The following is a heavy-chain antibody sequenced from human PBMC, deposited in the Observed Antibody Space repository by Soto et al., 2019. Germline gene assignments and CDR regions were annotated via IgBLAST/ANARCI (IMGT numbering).Heavy chain of an antibody. J-gene: IGHJ5*02. Sequence: ASVKVSCKASGYTFTSYGISWVRQAPGQGLEWMGWISAYNGNTNYAQKLQGRVTMTIDTSTSTVYMELRSLRSDDTAVYYCARVLLGYCSSTSCYDGNNWFDPWG. D-gene: IGHD2-2*01. CDR1: GYTFTSYG. CDR2: ISAYNGNT. CDR3: ARVLLGYCSSTSCYDGNNWFDP. V-gene: IGHV1-18*01.